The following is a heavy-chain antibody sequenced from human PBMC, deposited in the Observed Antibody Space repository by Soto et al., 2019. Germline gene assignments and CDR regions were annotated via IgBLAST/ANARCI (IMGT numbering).Heavy chain of an antibody. Sequence: SLRLSCAASGFTFSSYSMNWVRQAPGKGLEWVSYISSSSSTIYYADSVKGRFTISRDNAKNSLYLQMNSLRDEDTAVYYCARGSSGYVGEDYYYGMDVWGQGTTVTVSS. D-gene: IGHD3-22*01. CDR2: ISSSSSTI. CDR3: ARGSSGYVGEDYYYGMDV. J-gene: IGHJ6*02. V-gene: IGHV3-48*02. CDR1: GFTFSSYS.